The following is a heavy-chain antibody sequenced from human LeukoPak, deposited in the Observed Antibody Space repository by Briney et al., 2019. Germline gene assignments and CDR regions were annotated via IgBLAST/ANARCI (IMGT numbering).Heavy chain of an antibody. V-gene: IGHV4-38-2*02. CDR3: ARDAIGWYEDYYYYYMDV. Sequence: SETLSLTCAVSGYSISSGYYWGWIRQPPGKGLEWIGSIYHSGSTYYNPSLKSRVTISVDTSKNQFSLKLSSVTAADTAVYYCARDAIGWYEDYYYYYMDVWGKGTTVTVSS. CDR2: IYHSGST. J-gene: IGHJ6*03. D-gene: IGHD6-19*01. CDR1: GYSISSGYY.